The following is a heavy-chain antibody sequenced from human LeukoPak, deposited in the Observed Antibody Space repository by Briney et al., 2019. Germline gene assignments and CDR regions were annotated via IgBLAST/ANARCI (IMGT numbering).Heavy chain of an antibody. Sequence: SETLSLTCAVSGYSISSGYYWGWIRQPPGKGLEWIGSIYHSGSTYYNPSLKSRVTISADTSKNQFFLKLSSVTAADTAVYYCAKTRPGPYFFDYWGQGTLVGDSS. CDR2: IYHSGST. J-gene: IGHJ4*02. V-gene: IGHV4-38-2*01. CDR3: AKTRPGPYFFDY. CDR1: GYSISSGYY.